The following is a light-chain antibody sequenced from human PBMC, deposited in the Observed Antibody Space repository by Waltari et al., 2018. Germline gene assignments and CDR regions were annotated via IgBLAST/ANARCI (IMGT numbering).Light chain of an antibody. CDR3: NSYTTTAARV. CDR2: EVR. J-gene: IGLJ3*02. CDR1: SSDVGAFNY. Sequence: QSALTQPASVSGSPGQSITISCTGTSSDVGAFNYFSCYQHHPGKSPKVIIDEVRNRPVGVSTRFPGAKSGNAASLTISGLQAEDEADYYCNSYTTTAARVFGGGTRLTVL. V-gene: IGLV2-14*01.